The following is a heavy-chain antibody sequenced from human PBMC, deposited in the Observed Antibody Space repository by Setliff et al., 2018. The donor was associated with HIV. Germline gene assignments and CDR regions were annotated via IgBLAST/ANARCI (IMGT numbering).Heavy chain of an antibody. CDR2: INPKSGGT. Sequence: ASVKVSCKASGYTFTGYYLHWVRQAPGQGLEWMGRINPKSGGTNYAQNFQGRVTITRDTSISTAYMGLSRLRSDDTAVYYCARGLGGGLEGSDYMDVWGKGTTVTVSS. CDR1: GYTFTGYY. CDR3: ARGLGGGLEGSDYMDV. D-gene: IGHD2-15*01. J-gene: IGHJ6*03. V-gene: IGHV1-2*06.